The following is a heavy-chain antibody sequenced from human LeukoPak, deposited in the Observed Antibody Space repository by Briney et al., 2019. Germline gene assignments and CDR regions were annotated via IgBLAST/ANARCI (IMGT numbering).Heavy chain of an antibody. D-gene: IGHD2/OR15-2a*01. V-gene: IGHV3-30*02. CDR2: IQYDGSNK. J-gene: IGHJ4*02. CDR3: ARIWQSLDY. CDR1: GFTFSTYG. Sequence: LPGGSLRLSCAASGFTFSTYGMHWVRQAPGKGLEWVAFIQYDGSNKYYADSVKGRFTISRDNAKNTVYLQMNSLRAEDTAVYYCARIWQSLDYWGQGTLVTVSS.